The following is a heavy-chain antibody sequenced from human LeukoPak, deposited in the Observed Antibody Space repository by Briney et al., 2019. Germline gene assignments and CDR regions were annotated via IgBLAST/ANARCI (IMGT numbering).Heavy chain of an antibody. CDR2: IRYDGSNK. J-gene: IGHJ4*02. D-gene: IGHD6-13*01. Sequence: GGSLRLSCAASGFTFSSYGMHWVRQAPGKGLEWVAFIRYDGSNKYYADSVKGRSTISRDNSKNTLYLQMNSLRAEDTAVYYCAKAEGIAAAGTDYWGQGTLVTVSS. CDR1: GFTFSSYG. V-gene: IGHV3-30*02. CDR3: AKAEGIAAAGTDY.